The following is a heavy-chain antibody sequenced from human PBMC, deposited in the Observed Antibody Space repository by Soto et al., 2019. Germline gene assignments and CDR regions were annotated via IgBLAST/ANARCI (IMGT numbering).Heavy chain of an antibody. Sequence: ASVKVSCKASGYTFTSYAMHWVRQAPGQRLEWMGWINAGNGNTKYSQKFQGRVTITRDTSASTAYMELSSLRSEDTAVYYCARDLVAPAKYYYYYIDCWGKGITVTVSS. CDR3: ARDLVAPAKYYYYYIDC. V-gene: IGHV1-3*01. CDR2: INAGNGNT. CDR1: GYTFTSYA. J-gene: IGHJ6*03. D-gene: IGHD2-2*01.